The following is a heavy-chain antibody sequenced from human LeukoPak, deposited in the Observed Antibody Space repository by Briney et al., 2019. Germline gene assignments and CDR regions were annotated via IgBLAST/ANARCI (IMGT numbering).Heavy chain of an antibody. J-gene: IGHJ3*02. D-gene: IGHD3-10*01. Sequence: PSETLSLTCTVSGGSISGYYWSWIRQPPGKGLEWIGYIYYSGSTNYNPSLKSRVTISVDTSKNQFSLKLSSVTAADTAVYYCARRQYYYGSGSPFDAFDIWGQGTMVTVSS. V-gene: IGHV4-59*08. CDR2: IYYSGST. CDR3: ARRQYYYGSGSPFDAFDI. CDR1: GGSISGYY.